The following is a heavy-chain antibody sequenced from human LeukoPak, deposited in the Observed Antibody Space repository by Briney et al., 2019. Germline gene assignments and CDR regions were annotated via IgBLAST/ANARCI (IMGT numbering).Heavy chain of an antibody. CDR2: ISGDGGST. Sequence: GGSLRLSCAASGVTFSNYWMHWVSQAPGKGLEWVSLISGDGGSTFYADSVKGRFTISRDNSKNSLYLQMNSLRSDDTALYYCARESESSGWYDYWGQGTLVTASS. CDR1: GVTFSNYW. CDR3: ARESESSGWYDY. V-gene: IGHV3-43*02. J-gene: IGHJ4*02. D-gene: IGHD6-19*01.